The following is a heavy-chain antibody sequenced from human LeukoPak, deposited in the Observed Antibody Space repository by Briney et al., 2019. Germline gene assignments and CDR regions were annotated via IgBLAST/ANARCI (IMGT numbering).Heavy chain of an antibody. CDR3: ARAPGYSSGWKYNWFDP. J-gene: IGHJ5*02. Sequence: ASVKVSCKASGGTFSSYAISWVRQAPGQGLEWMEGIIPIFGSANYAQKFQGRVTITADESTSTAYMELSSLRSEDTAVYYCARAPGYSSGWKYNWFDPWGQGTLVTVSS. D-gene: IGHD6-19*01. CDR1: GGTFSSYA. V-gene: IGHV1-69*13. CDR2: IIPIFGSA.